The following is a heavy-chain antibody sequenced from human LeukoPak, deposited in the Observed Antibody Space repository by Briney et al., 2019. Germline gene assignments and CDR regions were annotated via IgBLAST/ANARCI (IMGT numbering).Heavy chain of an antibody. J-gene: IGHJ4*02. Sequence: GGSLRLSCAASTFTFSSYSMNWVRQAPGKGLEWVSYISSNRNTIYYADSVKGRFTISRDNSKNTLYLQMNSLRPEDTALYYCAKGGGTGYSSSWYSNWGQGTLVTVSS. D-gene: IGHD6-13*01. V-gene: IGHV3-48*01. CDR2: ISSNRNTI. CDR3: AKGGGTGYSSSWYSN. CDR1: TFTFSSYS.